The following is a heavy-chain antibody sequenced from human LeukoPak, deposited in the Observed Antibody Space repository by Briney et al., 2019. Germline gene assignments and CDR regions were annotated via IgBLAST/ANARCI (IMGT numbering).Heavy chain of an antibody. Sequence: SVKVSCKASGGTFSSYAISWVRQAPGQGLEWMGRIIPILGIANYAQKFQGRVTITADESTSTAYMELSSLRSEDTAVYYCARDRPYTGGWRGFDYWGQGTLVTVSS. D-gene: IGHD6-19*01. J-gene: IGHJ4*02. CDR2: IIPILGIA. CDR1: GGTFSSYA. CDR3: ARDRPYTGGWRGFDY. V-gene: IGHV1-69*04.